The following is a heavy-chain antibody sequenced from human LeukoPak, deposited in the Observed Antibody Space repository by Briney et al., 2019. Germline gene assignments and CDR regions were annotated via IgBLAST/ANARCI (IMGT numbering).Heavy chain of an antibody. D-gene: IGHD3-22*01. CDR1: GFTFDDYA. J-gene: IGHJ4*02. CDR2: ISWNSKNI. Sequence: PGGSLRLSCAASGFTFDDYAMHWVRQAPGKGLEWVSGISWNSKNIGYADSVKGRFTISRDNAKNSVYLQMSSLRAEDTALYYCTKEHYYIDSRGPYDNWGQGTLVTVSS. CDR3: TKEHYYIDSRGPYDN. V-gene: IGHV3-9*01.